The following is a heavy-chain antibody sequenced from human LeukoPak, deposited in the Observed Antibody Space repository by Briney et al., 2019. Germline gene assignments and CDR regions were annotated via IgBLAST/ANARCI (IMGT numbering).Heavy chain of an antibody. CDR2: INPNSGGT. J-gene: IGHJ6*02. V-gene: IGHV1-2*02. CDR1: GYTFTGYY. CDR3: ARVSNYDFWSGYYYYYGMDV. D-gene: IGHD3-3*01. Sequence: ASVKVSCKASGYTFTGYYMHWVRRAPGQGLEWMGWINPNSGGTNYAQKFQGRVTMTRDTSISTAYMELSRLRSDDTAVYYCARVSNYDFWSGYYYYYGMDVWGQGTTVTVSS.